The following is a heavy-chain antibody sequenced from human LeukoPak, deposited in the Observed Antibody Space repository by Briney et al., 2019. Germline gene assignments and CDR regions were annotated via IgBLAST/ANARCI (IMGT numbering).Heavy chain of an antibody. D-gene: IGHD6-13*01. J-gene: IGHJ4*02. CDR1: GYTFTSYY. Sequence: ASVKVSCKASGYTFTSYYMHWVRQAPGQGLERMGIINPSGGSTSYAQKFQGRVTMTRDTSTSTVYMELSSLRSEDTAVYYCAREVETAAAGTLGYFDYWGQGTLVTVSS. V-gene: IGHV1-46*01. CDR2: INPSGGST. CDR3: AREVETAAAGTLGYFDY.